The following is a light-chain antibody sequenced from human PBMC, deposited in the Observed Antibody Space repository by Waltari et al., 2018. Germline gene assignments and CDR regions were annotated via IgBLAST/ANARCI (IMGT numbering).Light chain of an antibody. V-gene: IGKV3-15*01. Sequence: EIVMPQSPAPLSVSPGERVTLSCRATQSVSRNLAWYQQKPGQAPRVLIYAASTRATGIPARCSGSGSGTEFTLTISSLQSEEFAVYYCQQYNNWPPMDTFGQGTKLEIK. CDR2: AAS. CDR3: QQYNNWPPMDT. J-gene: IGKJ2*01. CDR1: QSVSRN.